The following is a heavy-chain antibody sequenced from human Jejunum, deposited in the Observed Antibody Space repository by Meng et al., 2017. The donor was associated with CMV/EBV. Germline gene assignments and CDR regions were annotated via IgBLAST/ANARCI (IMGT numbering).Heavy chain of an antibody. CDR2: INPNTGGT. Sequence: VKVSCKTSGAPFSDYYIHGVRRAPGPGLEWMGRINPNTGGTNCAQKFQGRVTLTRDTSISTAYMELNGLTFDDTAVYYCARDPGAGYWGQGTLVTVSS. V-gene: IGHV1-2*06. CDR1: GAPFSDYY. D-gene: IGHD7-27*01. J-gene: IGHJ4*02. CDR3: ARDPGAGY.